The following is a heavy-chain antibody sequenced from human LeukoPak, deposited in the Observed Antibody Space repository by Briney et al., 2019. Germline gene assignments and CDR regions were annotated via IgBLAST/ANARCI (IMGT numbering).Heavy chain of an antibody. CDR2: ISATGRST. CDR3: ARDQPPYYYDSSGYFLTN. Sequence: PGGSLRLSCAASGFSFSNYGMSWVRQAPGKGLEWVSAISATGRSTYYADSVKGRLTISRDNFRNTLYLQMSSLRAEDTAVYYCARDQPPYYYDSSGYFLTNWGQGTLVTVSS. D-gene: IGHD3-22*01. J-gene: IGHJ4*02. V-gene: IGHV3-23*01. CDR1: GFSFSNYG.